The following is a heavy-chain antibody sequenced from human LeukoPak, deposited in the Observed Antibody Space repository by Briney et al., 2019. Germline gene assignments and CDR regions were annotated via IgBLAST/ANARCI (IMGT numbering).Heavy chain of an antibody. D-gene: IGHD3-3*01. V-gene: IGHV3-21*01. Sequence: GGSLRLSCAASGFTFSSYSMNWVRQAPGKGLEWVSSISSSSSYIYYADSVKGRFTISRDNTKNSLYLQMNSLRAEDTAVYYCARFFANGIDYRGQGTLVTVSS. CDR3: ARFFANGIDY. CDR1: GFTFSSYS. CDR2: ISSSSSYI. J-gene: IGHJ4*02.